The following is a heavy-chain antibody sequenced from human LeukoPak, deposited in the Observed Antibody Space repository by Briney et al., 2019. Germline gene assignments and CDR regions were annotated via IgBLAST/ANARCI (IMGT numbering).Heavy chain of an antibody. CDR1: GFTFSSYD. V-gene: IGHV3-23*01. D-gene: IGHD6-19*01. Sequence: GGSLRLSCAASGFTFSSYDMTWVRQAPGRGLEWVSSIRPSGDNTYYGDSVKGRFTISRDNSKNTVYLQMNNMRVDDTAVYLCARVAGWHWFDPWGQGTLVTVSS. CDR2: IRPSGDNT. CDR3: ARVAGWHWFDP. J-gene: IGHJ5*02.